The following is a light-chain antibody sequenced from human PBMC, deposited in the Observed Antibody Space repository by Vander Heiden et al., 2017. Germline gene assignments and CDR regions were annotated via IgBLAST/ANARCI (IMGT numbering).Light chain of an antibody. CDR3: QVWDSSSDHVV. CDR2: DYS. J-gene: IGLJ2*01. V-gene: IGLV3-21*03. CDR1: KIGSKI. Sequence: SDVLTQPTTVSVAPGKTARMNCGGNKIGSKIVLCYQQRPGQAPVLVVYDYSDRPSGIPERFSGSNSGNTATLTTSSVEAGDEADYYCQVWDSSSDHVVFGGGTKLTVL.